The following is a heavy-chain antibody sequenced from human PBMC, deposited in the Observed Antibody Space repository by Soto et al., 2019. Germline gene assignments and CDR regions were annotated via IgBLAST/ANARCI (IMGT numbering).Heavy chain of an antibody. J-gene: IGHJ5*02. CDR2: IYHTGNT. CDR1: GGYISNSRYY. Sequence: SETLSLTCTVSGGYISNSRYYWAWIRQPPGKGLEWIGSIYHTGNTYYNPSLRSRVTISVDTSKNQFSLKLTSVTAADTAVYYCARDYYDSSDYTPTWFDPCGQGTLVTVSS. V-gene: IGHV4-39*01. CDR3: ARDYYDSSDYTPTWFDP. D-gene: IGHD3-22*01.